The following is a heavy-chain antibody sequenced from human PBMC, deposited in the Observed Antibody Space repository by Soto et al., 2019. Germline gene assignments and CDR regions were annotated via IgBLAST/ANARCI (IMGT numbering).Heavy chain of an antibody. CDR2: IYRGDSDT. V-gene: IGHV5-51*01. CDR3: ARHGVVVPAATAADYYYYYGMDV. J-gene: IGHJ6*02. D-gene: IGHD2-2*01. Sequence: GESLKISCKGSGYSFTSYWIGWGRQMPGKGLEWMGIIYRGDSDTRYSPSFQGQVTISADKSISTAYLQWSSLKASDTAMYYCARHGVVVPAATAADYYYYYGMDVWGQGTTVTVSS. CDR1: GYSFTSYW.